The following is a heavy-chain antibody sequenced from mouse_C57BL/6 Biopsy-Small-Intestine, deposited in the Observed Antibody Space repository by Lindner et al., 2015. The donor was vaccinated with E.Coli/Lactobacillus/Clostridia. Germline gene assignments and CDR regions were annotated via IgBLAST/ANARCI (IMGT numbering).Heavy chain of an antibody. CDR2: IDPSDSET. D-gene: IGHD2-1*01. CDR3: ARGDGNYEDYAMDY. Sequence: VQLQESGAEMVRPGASVKLSCKASDYTFTSFWMHWVKQRPGQGLEWIGKIDPSDSETHYNQKFKDKATLTVDKSSSTAYMQLNGLTSEDSAVYYCARGDGNYEDYAMDYWGQGTSVTVSS. J-gene: IGHJ4*01. CDR1: DYTFTSFW. V-gene: IGHV1-52*01.